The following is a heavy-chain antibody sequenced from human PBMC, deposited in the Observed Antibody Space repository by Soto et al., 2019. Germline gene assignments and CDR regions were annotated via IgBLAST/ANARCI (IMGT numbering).Heavy chain of an antibody. Sequence: GGSLRLSCAASGFTFSSYAMSWVRQAPGKGLEWVSAISGSGGSTYYADSVKGRFTISRDNSKNTLYLQMNSLRAEDTAVYYCAKDLSRKVVAVAEKVDYWGQGTLVTVSS. J-gene: IGHJ4*02. CDR1: GFTFSSYA. D-gene: IGHD6-19*01. CDR3: AKDLSRKVVAVAEKVDY. CDR2: ISGSGGST. V-gene: IGHV3-23*01.